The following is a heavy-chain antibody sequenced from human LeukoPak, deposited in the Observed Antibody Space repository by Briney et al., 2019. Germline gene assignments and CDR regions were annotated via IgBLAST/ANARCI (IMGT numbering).Heavy chain of an antibody. Sequence: GGSLRLSCAASGFTFDGYAMHWIRQAPGKGLEWVSGISWNSGSIGYADSVKGRFTISRDNAKNSLYLQMNSPRADDMALYYCAKYIGPMGLYYFDYWGQGTLVTVSS. CDR1: GFTFDGYA. V-gene: IGHV3-9*03. CDR2: ISWNSGSI. J-gene: IGHJ4*02. CDR3: AKYIGPMGLYYFDY.